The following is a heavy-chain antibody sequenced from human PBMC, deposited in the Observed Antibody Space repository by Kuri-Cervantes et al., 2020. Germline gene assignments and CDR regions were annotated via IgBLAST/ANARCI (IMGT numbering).Heavy chain of an antibody. D-gene: IGHD3-22*01. V-gene: IGHV3-48*04. CDR2: ISSSGSTI. J-gene: IGHJ4*02. CDR3: ARSPRYDSSGYRDYFDY. CDR1: GFTFSSYS. Sequence: GGSLRLSCAASGFTFSSYSMNWARQAPGKGLEWVSYISSSGSTIYYADSVKGRFTISRDNAENSLYLQMNSLRAEDTAVYYCARSPRYDSSGYRDYFDYWGQGTLVTVSS.